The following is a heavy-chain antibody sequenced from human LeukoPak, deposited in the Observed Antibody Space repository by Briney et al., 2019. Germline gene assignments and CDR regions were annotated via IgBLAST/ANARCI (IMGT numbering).Heavy chain of an antibody. CDR3: ARGRGYCSSTSCYALCWFDP. J-gene: IGHJ5*02. Sequence: PGGSLRLSCAASGFTFSSYGMHWVRQAPGKGLEWVAVISYDGSNKYYADSVKGRFTISRDNSKNTLYLQMNSLRAEDTAVYYCARGRGYCSSTSCYALCWFDPWGQGTLVTVSS. CDR1: GFTFSSYG. V-gene: IGHV3-30*03. CDR2: ISYDGSNK. D-gene: IGHD2-2*01.